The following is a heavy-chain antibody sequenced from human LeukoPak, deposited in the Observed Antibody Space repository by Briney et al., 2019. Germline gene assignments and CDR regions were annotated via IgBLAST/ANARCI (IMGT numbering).Heavy chain of an antibody. CDR3: ARQKMATPFAFDI. CDR1: GYSFTSYW. CDR2: IYPGDSDT. D-gene: IGHD5-24*01. V-gene: IGHV5-51*01. Sequence: GESLKISCKGSGYSFTSYWIGWVRQMPGKGLEWMGIIYPGDSDTRYSPSFQGQVTISADKSISTAYLQWSSLRASDTAMYYCARQKMATPFAFDIWGQGTMVTVSS. J-gene: IGHJ3*02.